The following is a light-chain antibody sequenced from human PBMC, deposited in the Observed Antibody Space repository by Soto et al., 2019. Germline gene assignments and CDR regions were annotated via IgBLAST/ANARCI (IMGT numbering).Light chain of an antibody. J-gene: IGLJ2*01. CDR1: SSDVSSYNY. CDR2: DVT. CDR3: CSYAGSYTFVV. V-gene: IGLV2-11*01. Sequence: QSALTQPRSVSGSPGQSVTISCTGTSSDVSSYNYVSWYQQHPVKAPKLMIYDVTQRPSGVPDRFSGSKSGNTASLTISGLQAEDEADYFCCSYAGSYTFVVFGGVTKLTVL.